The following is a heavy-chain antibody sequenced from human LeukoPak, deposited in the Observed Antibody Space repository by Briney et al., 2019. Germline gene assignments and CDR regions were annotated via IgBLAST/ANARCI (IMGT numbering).Heavy chain of an antibody. CDR3: ARAQYYYDSSGFDY. CDR1: GFNLSDYY. V-gene: IGHV3-11*04. D-gene: IGHD3-22*01. J-gene: IGHJ4*02. Sequence: KPGGSLRLSFAASGFNLSDYYMTWIRQAPGKGLEWVSYISSSSSTIYYADSVKGRFTISRDNAKNSLYLQMNSLRAEDTAVYYCARAQYYYDSSGFDYWGQGTLVTVSS. CDR2: ISSSSSTI.